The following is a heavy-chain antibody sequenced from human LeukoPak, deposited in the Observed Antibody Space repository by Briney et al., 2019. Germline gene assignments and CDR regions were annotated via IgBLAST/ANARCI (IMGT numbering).Heavy chain of an antibody. CDR1: GGSFSGYY. CDR2: INHSGST. V-gene: IGHV4-34*01. Sequence: SETLSLTCAVYGGSFSGYYWSWIRQPPGKGLEWIGEINHSGSTNYNPSLKSRVTISVDTSKNQFSLKLSSVTAADTAVYYCARRRGYSYGLGPSPEGRAFDIWGQGTMVTVSS. CDR3: ARRRGYSYGLGPSPEGRAFDI. J-gene: IGHJ3*02. D-gene: IGHD5-18*01.